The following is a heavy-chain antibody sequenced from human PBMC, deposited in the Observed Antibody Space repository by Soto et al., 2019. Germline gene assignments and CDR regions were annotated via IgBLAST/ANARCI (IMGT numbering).Heavy chain of an antibody. D-gene: IGHD5-18*01. V-gene: IGHV1-69*12. CDR2: IIPIFGTA. CDR3: ARDLSDTAMVTPDNWFDP. CDR1: GGTFSSYA. Sequence: QVQLVQSGAEVKKPGSSVKVSCKASGGTFSSYAISWVRQAPGQGLEWMGGIIPIFGTANYAQKFQGRVTLTADESTSTAYMELSSLRSEDTAVYYCARDLSDTAMVTPDNWFDPWGQGTLVTVSS. J-gene: IGHJ5*02.